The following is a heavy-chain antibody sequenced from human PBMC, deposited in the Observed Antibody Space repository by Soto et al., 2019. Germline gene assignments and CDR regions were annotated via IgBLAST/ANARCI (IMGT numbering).Heavy chain of an antibody. CDR3: AREVYGGNVYFDF. Sequence: ASVKVSCKASGYIFTNYGIHWVRQAPGQRLEWMGWINGGNGDTKYSQKFQDRVTITRDASASTAYMELSSLRFEDTAVYYCAREVYGGNVYFDFWGQGTLVTVSS. D-gene: IGHD4-17*01. CDR1: GYIFTNYG. J-gene: IGHJ4*02. CDR2: INGGNGDT. V-gene: IGHV1-3*01.